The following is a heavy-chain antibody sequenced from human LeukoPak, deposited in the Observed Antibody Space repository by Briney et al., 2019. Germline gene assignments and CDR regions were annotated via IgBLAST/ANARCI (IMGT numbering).Heavy chain of an antibody. V-gene: IGHV3-73*01. D-gene: IGHD3-3*01. CDR1: GFTFSDSN. J-gene: IGHJ4*02. CDR2: IRSRANNYAT. CDR3: TRTPDFWSGYSD. Sequence: GGSLRLSCAASGFTFSDSNMHWVRQASGKGLEWVGRIRSRANNYATAYGASVTGRFTISRDDSKNTVYLQMNSLKTEDTAVFYCTRTPDFWSGYSDWGQGTLVTVSS.